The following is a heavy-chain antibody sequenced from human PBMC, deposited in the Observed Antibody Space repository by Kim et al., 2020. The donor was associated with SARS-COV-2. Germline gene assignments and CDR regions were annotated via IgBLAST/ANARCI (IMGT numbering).Heavy chain of an antibody. D-gene: IGHD2-21*02. CDR2: T. CDR3: ARLGGNSEVDY. J-gene: IGHJ4*02. Sequence: TRYNPSFQGQVTISADKSISTAYLQWSSLKASDTAMYYCARLGGNSEVDYWGQGTLVTVSS. V-gene: IGHV5-51*01.